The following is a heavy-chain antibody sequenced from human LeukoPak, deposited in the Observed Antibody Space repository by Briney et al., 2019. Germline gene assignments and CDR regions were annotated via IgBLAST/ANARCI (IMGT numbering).Heavy chain of an antibody. CDR3: ARDPKGGNDY. D-gene: IGHD3-16*01. CDR2: ISHDGSNK. V-gene: IGHV3-30*03. CDR1: GFPFSSYG. J-gene: IGHJ4*02. Sequence: GGSLRLSCEASGFPFSSYGMHWVRRAPGKGLEWMTVISHDGSNKYYVDSVKGRFTISRDNSKNTLYLQMNSLRAEDTAVYYCARDPKGGNDYWGQGTLVTVSS.